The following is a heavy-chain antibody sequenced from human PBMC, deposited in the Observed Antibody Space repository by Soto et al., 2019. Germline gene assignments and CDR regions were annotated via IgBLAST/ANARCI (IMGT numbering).Heavy chain of an antibody. CDR2: ISSSGSTI. CDR3: ARAPWDYDILTGYYNYYGMDV. Sequence: PGGSLRLSCAASGFTFSSYEMNWVRQAPGKGLEWVSYISSSGSTIYYADSAKGRFTISRDNAKNSLYLQMNSLRAEDTAVYYCARAPWDYDILTGYYNYYGMDVWGQGTTVTVSS. V-gene: IGHV3-48*03. J-gene: IGHJ6*02. CDR1: GFTFSSYE. D-gene: IGHD3-9*01.